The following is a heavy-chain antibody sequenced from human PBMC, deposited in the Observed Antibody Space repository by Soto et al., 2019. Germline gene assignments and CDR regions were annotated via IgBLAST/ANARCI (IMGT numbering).Heavy chain of an antibody. CDR3: AKFLEWLPSFDP. J-gene: IGHJ5*02. CDR2: IYYSGNA. V-gene: IGHV4-30-4*01. CDR1: GGSISSGGCY. D-gene: IGHD3-3*01. Sequence: QVQLQESGPGLVKPSQTLSLTCTVSGGSISSGGCYWSWIGQPPGKGLEWIGCIYYSGNAYYNPSLKSRLTISVDTSKNQFSLKLSSVTAADTAVYYCAKFLEWLPSFDPWGQGTLVTVSS.